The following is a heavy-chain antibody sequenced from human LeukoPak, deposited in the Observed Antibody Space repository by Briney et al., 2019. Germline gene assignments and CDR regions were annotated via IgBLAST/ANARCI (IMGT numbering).Heavy chain of an antibody. D-gene: IGHD6-19*01. V-gene: IGHV3-21*01. CDR1: GFTFSSYS. CDR2: ISTSSYI. CDR3: ARASLVVAGYFYYYMDV. Sequence: GGSLRLSCAASGFTFSSYSMNWVRQAPGKGLEWGSSISTSSYISYAKSGKGRFTISRDSAKPALYMQMNSLRDEDTAVYYCARASLVVAGYFYYYMDVWGKGTTVTVSS. J-gene: IGHJ6*03.